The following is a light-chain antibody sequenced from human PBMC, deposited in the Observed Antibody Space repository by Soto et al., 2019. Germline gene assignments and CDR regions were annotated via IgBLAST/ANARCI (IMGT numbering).Light chain of an antibody. V-gene: IGLV2-14*01. Sequence: QSALTKPASVSGSPGQSITISCTGTSSDVGGYNYVSWYQQHPGKAPKLMIYDVSNRPSGVSNRFSGSKSGNTASLTISGLQAEDEAEYYCSSYTSSSTLVVFGGGTKVTVL. CDR1: SSDVGGYNY. CDR2: DVS. CDR3: SSYTSSSTLVV. J-gene: IGLJ2*01.